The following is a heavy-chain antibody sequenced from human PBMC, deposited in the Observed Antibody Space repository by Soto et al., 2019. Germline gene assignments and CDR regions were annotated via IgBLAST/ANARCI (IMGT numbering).Heavy chain of an antibody. CDR1: GGPFSGYY. V-gene: IGHV4-34*01. Sequence: PSETLSLTCAVYGGPFSGYYWSWIRQPPGKGLEWIGEINHSGSTNYNPSLKSRVTISVDTSKNQFSLKLSSVTAADTAVYYCSRVHVVVPDAIGWNGLDPWGEGTLIIVYS. CDR3: SRVHVVVPDAIGWNGLDP. CDR2: INHSGST. J-gene: IGHJ5*02. D-gene: IGHD2-2*02.